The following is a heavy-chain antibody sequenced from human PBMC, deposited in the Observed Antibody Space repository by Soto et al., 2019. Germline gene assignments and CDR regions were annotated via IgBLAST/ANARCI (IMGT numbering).Heavy chain of an antibody. V-gene: IGHV4-59*01. J-gene: IGHJ6*02. CDR3: ARDLWGYCGADCYPLDV. D-gene: IGHD2-21*02. CDR2: MYNTGST. Sequence: QVRLQESGPGLVKPSETLSLTCTVSGGSISSSYWSWIRQPPGKGLEWIGYMYNTGSTIYNPSLKSRVPISVDTSKKQFSLKLNSVTAADRAVYYCARDLWGYCGADCYPLDVWGQGTTVTVSS. CDR1: GGSISSSY.